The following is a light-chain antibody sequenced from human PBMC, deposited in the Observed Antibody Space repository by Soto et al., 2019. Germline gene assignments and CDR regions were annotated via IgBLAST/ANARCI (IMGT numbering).Light chain of an antibody. V-gene: IGKV1-12*01. CDR3: QQAKSFPLT. CDR2: AAS. J-gene: IGKJ4*01. CDR1: QGISSV. Sequence: DIQMTQSPSSVSASVGDRVTITCRESQGISSVLAWDQQKPGKAPKLLIYAASSLQSVVPSRFSGSGAGTDFTLTISRLQTEDFATDYCQQAKSFPLTFGGGTKVEI.